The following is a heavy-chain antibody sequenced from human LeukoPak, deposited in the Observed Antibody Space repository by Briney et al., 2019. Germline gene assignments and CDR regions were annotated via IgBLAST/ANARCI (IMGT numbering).Heavy chain of an antibody. V-gene: IGHV1-2*04. CDR1: GYTFTSYD. CDR3: AAGLAAAGSSFDI. CDR2: INPNSGGT. Sequence: GASVKVSCKASGYTFTSYDINWVRQAPGQGLEWMGWINPNSGGTNYAQKFQGWVTMTRDTSISTAYMELSRLRSDDTAVYYCAAGLAAAGSSFDIWGQGTMVTVSS. D-gene: IGHD6-13*01. J-gene: IGHJ3*02.